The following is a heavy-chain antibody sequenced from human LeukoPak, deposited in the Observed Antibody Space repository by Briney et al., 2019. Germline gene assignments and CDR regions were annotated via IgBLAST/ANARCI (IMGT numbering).Heavy chain of an antibody. CDR1: GFALSSHW. D-gene: IGHD6-6*01. CDR3: AREGAYSSSSDVDY. CDR2: VNRDGSET. J-gene: IGHJ4*02. Sequence: GGSLRLSCAASGFALSSHWMTWVRQVPGRGPEWVANVNRDGSETYYLDSVKGRFTISRDNVKNSLYLEMNNLRAEDTAIYFCAREGAYSSSSDVDYWGQGTLVTVSS. V-gene: IGHV3-7*01.